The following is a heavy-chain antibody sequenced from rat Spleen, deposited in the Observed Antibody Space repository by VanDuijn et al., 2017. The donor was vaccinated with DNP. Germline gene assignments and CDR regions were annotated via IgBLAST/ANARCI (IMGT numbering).Heavy chain of an antibody. J-gene: IGHJ2*01. Sequence: EVKLVESGGGLVQPGRSLRLSCEASGFNFNDYWMGWVRQAPGKGLEWIAEINKDSRTIKYTPSLKDKLTISRDNAQNTLYLQMNKLGSEDTAIYFCVRERFGVDFWGQGVMVTVSS. CDR1: GFNFNDYW. CDR3: VRERFGVDF. V-gene: IGHV4-2*01. CDR2: INKDSRTI. D-gene: IGHD4-3*01.